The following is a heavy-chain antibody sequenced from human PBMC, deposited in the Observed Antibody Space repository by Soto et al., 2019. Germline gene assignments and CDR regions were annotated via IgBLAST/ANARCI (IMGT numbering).Heavy chain of an antibody. CDR1: GFTFSKDW. CDR3: SRAIS. V-gene: IGHV3-7*04. CDR2: INQNGTIK. Sequence: PGGSLRLSCAASGFTFSKDWMSWVRQAPGKGLEWVANINQNGTIKYYVDSVKGRFTISRDNAKNSLYLQMNSLSPDDTAVYYCSRAISWGQGALVTVSS. J-gene: IGHJ5*02.